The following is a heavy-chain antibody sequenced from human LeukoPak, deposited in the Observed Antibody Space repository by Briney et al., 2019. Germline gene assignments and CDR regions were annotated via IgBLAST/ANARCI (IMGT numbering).Heavy chain of an antibody. Sequence: GGSLRLSCAASGFTFSSYSMNWVRQAPGKGLEWISYISPSSTNILYVDSVKGRFTVSRDNGDNSLYLQMNSLRVEDTAVYYCARIRGTNFDYWGHGTLVTVSS. V-gene: IGHV3-48*01. CDR3: ARIRGTNFDY. CDR1: GFTFSSYS. CDR2: ISPSSTNI. D-gene: IGHD3-10*01. J-gene: IGHJ4*01.